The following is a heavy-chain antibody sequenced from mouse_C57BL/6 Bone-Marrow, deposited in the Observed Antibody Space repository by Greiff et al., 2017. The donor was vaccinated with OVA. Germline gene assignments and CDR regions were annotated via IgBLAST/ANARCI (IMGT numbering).Heavy chain of an antibody. Sequence: QVQLQQPGAELVKPGASVKLSCKASGYTFTSYWMQWVKQRPGQGLEWIGEIDPSDSYTNYNQKFKGKATLTVDTSSSTAYMQLSSLTSEDSAVYYCARGRGYYGSPYYFDYWGKGTTLTVSS. CDR2: IDPSDSYT. CDR3: ARGRGYYGSPYYFDY. CDR1: GYTFTSYW. V-gene: IGHV1-50*01. D-gene: IGHD1-1*01. J-gene: IGHJ2*01.